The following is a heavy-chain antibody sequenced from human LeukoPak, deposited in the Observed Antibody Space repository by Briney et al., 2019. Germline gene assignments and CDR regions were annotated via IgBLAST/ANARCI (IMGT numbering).Heavy chain of an antibody. J-gene: IGHJ4*02. CDR3: ARALGTMVRGEFDY. D-gene: IGHD3-10*01. CDR1: GGSISSYY. CDR2: IYNSGSP. V-gene: IGHV4-59*08. Sequence: PSETLSLTCTVSGGSISSYYWSWIRQPPGGGLEWIGYIYNSGSPNYNPSLKSRVTISVDTSKNQFSLRLSSVTAADTAVYYCARALGTMVRGEFDYWGQGTLVTVSS.